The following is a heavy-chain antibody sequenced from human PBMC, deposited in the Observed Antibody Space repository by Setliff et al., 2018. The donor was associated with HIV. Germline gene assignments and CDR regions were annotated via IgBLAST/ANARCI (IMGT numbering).Heavy chain of an antibody. CDR3: AKAGTMIVVVAYYFDY. Sequence: GGSLRLSCAASAFSFSSYGMHWVRRAPGKGLEWVAFIRYDGSNKYYADSVKGRFTISRDNSKNTLYLQMNSLRAEDTAVYYCAKAGTMIVVVAYYFDYWGQGTLVTVSS. V-gene: IGHV3-30*02. J-gene: IGHJ4*02. CDR2: IRYDGSNK. D-gene: IGHD3-22*01. CDR1: AFSFSSYG.